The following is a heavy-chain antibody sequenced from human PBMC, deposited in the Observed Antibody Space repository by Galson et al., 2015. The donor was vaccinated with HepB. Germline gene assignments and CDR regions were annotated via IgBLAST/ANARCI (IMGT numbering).Heavy chain of an antibody. CDR3: SRTLPGIDLDY. CDR2: VRHNAGRYTT. V-gene: IGHV3-72*01. J-gene: IGHJ4*02. Sequence: SLRLSCAASGFTFSDYYMDWVGQAPGKGLEWVGRVRHNAGRYTTDYGASVEGRFTISRDDSKNSLYLQMDSLKTEDTAVYYCSRTLPGIDLDYWGQGTLVTVSS. D-gene: IGHD3-3*02. CDR1: GFTFSDYY.